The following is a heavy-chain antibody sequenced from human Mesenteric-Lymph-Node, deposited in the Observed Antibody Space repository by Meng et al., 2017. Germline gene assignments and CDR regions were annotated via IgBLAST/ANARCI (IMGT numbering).Heavy chain of an antibody. CDR1: GYSFADYW. V-gene: IGHV5-51*01. Sequence: KVSCKGSGYSFADYWIAWVRQVPGKGLEWMGVLYPGNSDTKYSPSFQGQVTISADKSITTAYLQWSSLRASDTAVYYCAREMYYYDSSGYYPSLYGMDVWGQGTTVTVSS. CDR2: LYPGNSDT. D-gene: IGHD3-22*01. CDR3: AREMYYYDSSGYYPSLYGMDV. J-gene: IGHJ6*02.